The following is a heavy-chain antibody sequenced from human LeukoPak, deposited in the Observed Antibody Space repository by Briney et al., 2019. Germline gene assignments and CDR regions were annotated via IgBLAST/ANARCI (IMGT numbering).Heavy chain of an antibody. Sequence: SETLSLTCTVSGGSISSYYWSWIRQPAGKGLEWIGRIYTSGSTNYNPSLKSRVTMSVDTSKNQFSLKLSSVTAADTAVYYCARVLKVGYCSSTSCYGPYNWFDPWGQGTLVTVSS. CDR2: IYTSGST. CDR1: GGSISSYY. V-gene: IGHV4-4*07. D-gene: IGHD2-2*01. CDR3: ARVLKVGYCSSTSCYGPYNWFDP. J-gene: IGHJ5*02.